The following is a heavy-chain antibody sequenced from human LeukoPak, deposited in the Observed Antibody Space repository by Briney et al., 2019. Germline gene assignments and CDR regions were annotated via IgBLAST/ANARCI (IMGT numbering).Heavy chain of an antibody. Sequence: SETPSLTCTVSGGSISSYYWSWIRQPPGKGLEWIGYIYYSGTTNYNPSLKSRVTISVDTSENQFSLKLSSVTAADTAVYYCARGVYIAAAQYGYWGQGTLVTVSS. D-gene: IGHD6-13*01. CDR3: ARGVYIAAAQYGY. CDR1: GGSISSYY. CDR2: IYYSGTT. J-gene: IGHJ4*02. V-gene: IGHV4-59*01.